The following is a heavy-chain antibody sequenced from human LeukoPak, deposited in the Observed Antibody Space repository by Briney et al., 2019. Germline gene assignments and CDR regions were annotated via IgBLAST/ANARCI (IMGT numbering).Heavy chain of an antibody. CDR1: GDSLSSNSVT. J-gene: IGHJ5*02. Sequence: SQTLSLTCALYGDSLSSNSVTWNWLRQSPSRGLEWLGRTYYKSKCYNDYAVSVRGRITVNPDTSKNQFSLHLNSVTPEDTAVYYCARRLTQYDCFDPWGQGILVTVSS. CDR2: TYYKSKCYN. CDR3: ARRLTQYDCFDP. V-gene: IGHV6-1*01. D-gene: IGHD2-2*01.